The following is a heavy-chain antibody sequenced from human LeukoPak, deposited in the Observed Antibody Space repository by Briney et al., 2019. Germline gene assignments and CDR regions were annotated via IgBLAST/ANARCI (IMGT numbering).Heavy chain of an antibody. V-gene: IGHV3-48*03. CDR2: ISSSGGTI. CDR3: ASPTTPVTQLGKAFDT. D-gene: IGHD4-17*01. J-gene: IGHJ4*02. CDR1: GFTFSSYE. Sequence: GGSLRLSCAASGFTFSSYEMNWVRQAPGKGLEWVSYISSSGGTIYYADSVKGRFTISRDNAKNSVYLQMNSLRAEDTAVYYCASPTTPVTQLGKAFDTWGQGTLVTVSS.